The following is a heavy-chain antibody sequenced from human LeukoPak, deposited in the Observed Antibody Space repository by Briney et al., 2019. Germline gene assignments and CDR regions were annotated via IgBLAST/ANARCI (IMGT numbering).Heavy chain of an antibody. CDR2: ISAYNGNT. J-gene: IGHJ4*02. Sequence: ASVKVSCKASGYTFTSYGISWVRQAPGQGLEWMGWISAYNGNTNYAQKLQGRVTMTTDTSTSTAYMELRSLRSDDTAVYYCARVSWLSYPAGDDYWGQGTLVTVSS. CDR3: ARVSWLSYPAGDDY. V-gene: IGHV1-18*01. CDR1: GYTFTSYG. D-gene: IGHD3-22*01.